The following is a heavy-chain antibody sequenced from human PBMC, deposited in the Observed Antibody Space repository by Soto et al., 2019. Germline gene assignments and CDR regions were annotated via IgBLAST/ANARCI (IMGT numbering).Heavy chain of an antibody. CDR2: IKSKTDGGTT. CDR1: GFTFSNAW. V-gene: IGHV3-15*07. D-gene: IGHD3-22*01. Sequence: GGSLRLSCAASGFTFSNAWMNWVRQAPGKGLEWVGRIKSKTDGGTTDYAATVKGRFTISRDDSKNTLYLQMNSLKTEDTAVYYCTTDLVYYDSSGYGAPDGDYWGQGTLVTVSS. CDR3: TTDLVYYDSSGYGAPDGDY. J-gene: IGHJ4*02.